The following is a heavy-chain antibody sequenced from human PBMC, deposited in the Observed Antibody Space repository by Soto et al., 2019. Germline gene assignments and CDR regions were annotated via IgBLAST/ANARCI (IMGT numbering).Heavy chain of an antibody. Sequence: QVQLQESGPGLVKPSETLSLTCTVSGGSISSYYWSWIRQPPGKGLEWIGYIYYSGSTNYNPSLKNRVTISVDTSKNQFSLKLSSVTAADTAVYYCARRSVAGYFDYWGQGTLVTVSS. D-gene: IGHD6-19*01. CDR2: IYYSGST. V-gene: IGHV4-59*08. CDR1: GGSISSYY. J-gene: IGHJ4*02. CDR3: ARRSVAGYFDY.